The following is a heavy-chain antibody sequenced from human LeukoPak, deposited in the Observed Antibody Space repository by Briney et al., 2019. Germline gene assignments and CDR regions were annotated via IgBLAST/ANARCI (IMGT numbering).Heavy chain of an antibody. CDR3: ARGPRNDP. Sequence: GASVKVFCTTCGYPFTTYEINWVRHAAGKRLEWMGWVHPNSGNTAYAQKFQGRVTMTRDTSISTAYMELSGLRSDDTAVYFCARGPRNDPWGQGTLVTVSS. V-gene: IGHV1-8*01. D-gene: IGHD1-14*01. CDR2: VHPNSGNT. CDR1: GYPFTTYE. J-gene: IGHJ5*02.